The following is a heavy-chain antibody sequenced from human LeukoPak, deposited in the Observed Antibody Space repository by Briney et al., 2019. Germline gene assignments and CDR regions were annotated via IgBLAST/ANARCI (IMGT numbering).Heavy chain of an antibody. D-gene: IGHD2-2*01. Sequence: SETLSLTCTVSGGSISSYYWSWIRQPAGKGLEWIGRIYTSGSTNYNPSLKSRVTISVDTSKNQFSLKLSSVTAADTAVYYCARVAVVPAAYYYYMDVWGKGTTVTISS. CDR2: IYTSGST. CDR3: ARVAVVPAAYYYYMDV. CDR1: GGSISSYY. V-gene: IGHV4-4*07. J-gene: IGHJ6*03.